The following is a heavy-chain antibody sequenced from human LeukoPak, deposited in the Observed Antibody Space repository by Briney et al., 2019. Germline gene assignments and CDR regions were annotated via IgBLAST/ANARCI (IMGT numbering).Heavy chain of an antibody. CDR1: GVSVSSYY. D-gene: IGHD4-17*01. Sequence: PSETLSLTCSVSGVSVSSYYWSWIRQPAGKGLEWIGRIYPSGTTHYNPSLKSRVTMSVDTSKNQFSLKVTSVTAADTAVYYCADDYGDWGQGTLVTVSS. J-gene: IGHJ4*02. CDR3: ADDYGD. CDR2: IYPSGTT. V-gene: IGHV4-4*07.